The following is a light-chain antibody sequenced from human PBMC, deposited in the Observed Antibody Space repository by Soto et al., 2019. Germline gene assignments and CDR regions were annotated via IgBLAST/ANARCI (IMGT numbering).Light chain of an antibody. J-gene: IGLJ1*01. V-gene: IGLV1-51*01. CDR3: GTYDSSLRDGV. Sequence: SVLTQPPSVSAAPGQKVTISCSGSSSNIENYYVSWYQQLPGTAPKLLIYDNNKRPSGIPDRFSGSKSGTSATLDITGLQTGDEADYYCGTYDSSLRDGVFGTGTKVIDL. CDR1: SSNIENYY. CDR2: DNN.